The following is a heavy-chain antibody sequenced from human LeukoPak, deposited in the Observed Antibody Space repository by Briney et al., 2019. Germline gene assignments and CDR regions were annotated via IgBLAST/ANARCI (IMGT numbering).Heavy chain of an antibody. D-gene: IGHD3-10*01. CDR3: AGLIRGVIIDPADY. J-gene: IGHJ4*02. CDR2: IRYDGSNK. Sequence: HPGGSLRLSCAASGFTFSSYGMHWVRQAPGKGLEWVAFIRYDGSNKYYADSVKGRLTTSRDNSKNTLYLQMNSLRAEDTAVYYCAGLIRGVIIDPADYWGQGTLVTVSS. V-gene: IGHV3-30*02. CDR1: GFTFSSYG.